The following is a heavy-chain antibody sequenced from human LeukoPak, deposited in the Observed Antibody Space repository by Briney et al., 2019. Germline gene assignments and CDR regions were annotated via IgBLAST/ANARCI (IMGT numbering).Heavy chain of an antibody. CDR3: ARGNGIAAAGRYYYYYMDV. CDR2: IIPIFGTA. V-gene: IGHV1-69*13. Sequence: GASVKVSCKASGYTFTGYYMHWVRQAPGQGLEWMGGIIPIFGTANYAQKFQGRVTITADESTSTAYMELSSLRSEDTAVYYCARGNGIAAAGRYYYYYMDVWGKGTTVTVSS. J-gene: IGHJ6*03. CDR1: GYTFTGYY. D-gene: IGHD6-13*01.